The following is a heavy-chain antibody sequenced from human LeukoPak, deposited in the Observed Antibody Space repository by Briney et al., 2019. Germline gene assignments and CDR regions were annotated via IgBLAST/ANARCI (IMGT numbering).Heavy chain of an antibody. CDR1: GGTFSSYA. Sequence: GASVKVSCKASGGTFSSYAISWVRQAPGQGLEWMGGIIPIFGTANYAQKFQGRVTITADESTSTAYMELSSLRSEDTAVYYCARRQEPLGPHDAFDIWGQGTMVTVSS. V-gene: IGHV1-69*13. D-gene: IGHD1-26*01. CDR3: ARRQEPLGPHDAFDI. J-gene: IGHJ3*02. CDR2: IIPIFGTA.